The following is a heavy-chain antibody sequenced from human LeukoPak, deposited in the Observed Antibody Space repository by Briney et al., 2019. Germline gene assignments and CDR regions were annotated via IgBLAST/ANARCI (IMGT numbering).Heavy chain of an antibody. CDR2: IYSGGST. CDR3: ARDPIGSIAAAGTHA. CDR1: GFIVNSNC. J-gene: IGHJ5*02. D-gene: IGHD6-13*01. V-gene: IGHV3-53*01. Sequence: GGSLRLSCAASGFIVNSNCMNWVRQAPGKGLEWVSVIYSGGSTYYADSVKGRFTISRDNSKNTLYLQMNSLRAEDTAVYYCARDPIGSIAAAGTHAWGQGTLVTVSS.